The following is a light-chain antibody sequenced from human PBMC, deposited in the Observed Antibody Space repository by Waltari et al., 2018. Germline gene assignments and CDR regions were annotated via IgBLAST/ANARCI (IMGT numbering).Light chain of an antibody. CDR1: QSIKSW. Sequence: DIQMNQSPSTLSASVGDRVTIPCRASQSIKSWLAWYQHKPGKAPKLLIYDGTSFESGVPSRFSGSESGTEFTLTVSSLQPDDFATYYCQQYHKYPYTFGQGTKLEIK. CDR3: QQYHKYPYT. CDR2: DGT. V-gene: IGKV1-5*01. J-gene: IGKJ2*01.